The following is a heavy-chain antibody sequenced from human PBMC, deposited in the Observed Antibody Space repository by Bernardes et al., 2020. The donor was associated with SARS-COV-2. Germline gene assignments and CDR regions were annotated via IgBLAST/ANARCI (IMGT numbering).Heavy chain of an antibody. CDR1: GFTFSSYG. J-gene: IGHJ6*02. D-gene: IGHD6-6*01. CDR3: SKNAKYSSSSMEV. CDR2: ISAIGGST. Sequence: GGSLRLSCAASGFTFSSYGMHWVRQAPGKGLEWVSAISAIGGSTYYAESVKGRFTISRDNSRNTLYLEMNSLRAEDTAVYYCSKNAKYSSSSMEVWGQGTTVTVS. V-gene: IGHV3-23*01.